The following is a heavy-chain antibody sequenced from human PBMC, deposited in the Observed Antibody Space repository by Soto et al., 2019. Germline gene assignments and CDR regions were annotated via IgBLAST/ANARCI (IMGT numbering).Heavy chain of an antibody. CDR2: IYTSGST. J-gene: IGHJ5*02. CDR1: GGSISSYY. V-gene: IGHV4-4*07. Sequence: PSETLSLTCTVSGGSISSYYWSWIRQPAGKGLEWIGRIYTSGSTNYNPSLKSRVTISVDKSKNQFSLKLSSVTAADTAVYYCARGGHTNWFDPWGQGTLVTVSS. CDR3: ARGGHTNWFDP.